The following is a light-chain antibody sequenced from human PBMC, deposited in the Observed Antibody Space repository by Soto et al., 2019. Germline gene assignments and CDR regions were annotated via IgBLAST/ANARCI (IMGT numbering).Light chain of an antibody. CDR3: QQYNNWPPIT. V-gene: IGKV3-15*01. Sequence: EIVMTKSPATLSLSPGERATLSCRASQSVSSNLAWYQQKPGQAPRLLIYRASTRATGIPARFSGSGSGTEFTLTISSLQSEDFAVYYCQQYNNWPPITCGQGTRLEIK. CDR2: RAS. J-gene: IGKJ5*01. CDR1: QSVSSN.